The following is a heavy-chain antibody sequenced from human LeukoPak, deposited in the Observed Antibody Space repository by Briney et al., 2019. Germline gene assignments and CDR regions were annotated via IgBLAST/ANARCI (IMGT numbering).Heavy chain of an antibody. CDR2: INPSGHTT. V-gene: IGHV1-46*01. Sequence: GASVKVSCKASGFTFTSFYMHWVRQAPGQGLEWMGIINPSGHTTDYAQKFQGRVTMTRDTPTSTVYMELSSLRSDDTAVYYCARDNSIGDRGGWFDPWGQGTLVTVSS. CDR1: GFTFTSFY. D-gene: IGHD4-23*01. CDR3: ARDNSIGDRGGWFDP. J-gene: IGHJ5*02.